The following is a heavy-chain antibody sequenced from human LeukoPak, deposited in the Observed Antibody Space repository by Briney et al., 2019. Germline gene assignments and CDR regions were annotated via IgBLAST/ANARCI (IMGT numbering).Heavy chain of an antibody. CDR1: GGSISSYY. D-gene: IGHD6-19*01. Sequence: SETLSLTCTVSGGSISSYYWSWIRQPPGKGLEWIEYIYYSGSTNYNPSLKSRVTISVDTSKNQFSLKLSSVTAADTAVYYCAREGSSSGWISPGYWGQGTLVTVSS. CDR2: IYYSGST. CDR3: AREGSSSGWISPGY. J-gene: IGHJ4*02. V-gene: IGHV4-59*01.